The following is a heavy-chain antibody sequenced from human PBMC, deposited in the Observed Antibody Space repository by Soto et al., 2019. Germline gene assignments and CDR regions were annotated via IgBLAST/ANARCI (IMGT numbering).Heavy chain of an antibody. CDR2: FYYSEST. Sequence: SETLSLTCTVSGGSITSNSYYWGCIRQPPGKGLEWIGSFYYSESTYFNPSLKSRVTISVDTSKNQFSLRLSAVTAADTAMYYCARRSTVTYDYWGQGILVTVSS. V-gene: IGHV4-39*07. D-gene: IGHD4-17*01. CDR1: GGSITSNSYY. J-gene: IGHJ4*02. CDR3: ARRSTVTYDY.